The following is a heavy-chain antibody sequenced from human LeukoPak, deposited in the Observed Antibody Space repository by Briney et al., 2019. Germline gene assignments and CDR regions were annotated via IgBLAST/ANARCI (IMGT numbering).Heavy chain of an antibody. Sequence: SETLSLTCAVYGGSFSGYYWSWIRQPPGKGLEWIGEINHSGSTNYNPSLKSRVTISVDKSKNQFSLKLSSVTAADTAVYYCARAQGVLWFGELNWFDPWGQGTLVTVSS. CDR2: INHSGST. V-gene: IGHV4-34*01. CDR1: GGSFSGYY. CDR3: ARAQGVLWFGELNWFDP. D-gene: IGHD3-10*01. J-gene: IGHJ5*02.